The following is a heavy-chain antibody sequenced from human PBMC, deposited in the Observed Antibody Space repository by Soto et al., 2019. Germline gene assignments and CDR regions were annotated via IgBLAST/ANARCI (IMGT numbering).Heavy chain of an antibody. D-gene: IGHD6-19*01. Sequence: GGSLRLSCAASGFTFSSYAMSWVRQAPGKGLEWVSAISGSGGSTYYADSVKGRFTISRDNSKNTLYLQMNSLRAEDTAVYYCAKEYSSGSAHYYSSSGMDVWGQGNTVTVSS. V-gene: IGHV3-23*01. J-gene: IGHJ6*02. CDR2: ISGSGGST. CDR1: GFTFSSYA. CDR3: AKEYSSGSAHYYSSSGMDV.